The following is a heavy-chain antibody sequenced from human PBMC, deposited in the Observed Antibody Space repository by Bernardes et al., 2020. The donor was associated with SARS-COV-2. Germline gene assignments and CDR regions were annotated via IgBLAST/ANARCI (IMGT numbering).Heavy chain of an antibody. CDR3: ARHRSVTSSSSLPEIFDS. Sequence: SETLSLTCTVSGGSISSSPYYWGWLRQAPGKGLEWIGSMSYSGSIYHNPSHESRVTISVDTPKNNFSLKLSTVTAADTAVYYCARHRSVTSSSSLPEIFDSWGQGTLVTVSS. CDR1: GGSISSSPYY. D-gene: IGHD2-2*01. V-gene: IGHV4-39*01. CDR2: MSYSGSI. J-gene: IGHJ4*02.